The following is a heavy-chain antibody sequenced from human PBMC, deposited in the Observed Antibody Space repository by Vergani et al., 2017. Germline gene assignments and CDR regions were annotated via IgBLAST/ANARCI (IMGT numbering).Heavy chain of an antibody. V-gene: IGHV3-23*01. Sequence: EVHLLESGGGQVEAGGSLRLSCVASGFTFSNSAMSWVRQTSGKGLEWVSAISGHGDRTYYADSVKGRFTISRDNSKNTLYLQMNSLRAEDTAVYYCAKDRSIAAPYFDYWGQGTLVTVSS. CDR2: ISGHGDRT. D-gene: IGHD6-6*01. CDR3: AKDRSIAAPYFDY. J-gene: IGHJ4*02. CDR1: GFTFSNSA.